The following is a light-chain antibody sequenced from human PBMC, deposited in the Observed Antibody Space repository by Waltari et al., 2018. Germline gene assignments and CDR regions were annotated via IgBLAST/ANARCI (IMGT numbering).Light chain of an antibody. CDR3: LLYSGGAHL. J-gene: IGLJ2*01. CDR1: SGAVTSGHY. CDR2: ATS. Sequence: QTVVTKEPSLTVSPGGTVTPTCPSSSGAVTSGHYPNWFQQQPGQAPRALIYATSNKYSWTPARFSGSLLGDKAALTLSGVQPEDGADYYCLLYSGGAHLFGGRTKLTVL. V-gene: IGLV7-43*01.